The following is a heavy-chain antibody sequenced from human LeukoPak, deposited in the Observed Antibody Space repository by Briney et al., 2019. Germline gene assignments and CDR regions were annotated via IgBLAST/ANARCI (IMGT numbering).Heavy chain of an antibody. CDR3: ARDPGYSSPRGDY. Sequence: ASVKVSFKASGYTFTSYYMHWVRQAPGQGLEWMGWINPNSGGTHYAQKFQGRVTMTRDTSISTAYMELSRLRSDDTAVYYCARDPGYSSPRGDYWGRGTLVTVSS. CDR1: GYTFTSYY. J-gene: IGHJ4*02. V-gene: IGHV1-2*02. D-gene: IGHD5-18*01. CDR2: INPNSGGT.